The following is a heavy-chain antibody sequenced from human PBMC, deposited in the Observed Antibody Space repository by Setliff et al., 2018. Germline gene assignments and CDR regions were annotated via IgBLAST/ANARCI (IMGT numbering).Heavy chain of an antibody. CDR1: GGSISSYY. D-gene: IGHD6-19*01. CDR2: IYIGGSA. J-gene: IGHJ6*03. Sequence: LSLTCTVSGGSISSYYWSWIRQPAGKGLEWIGHIYIGGSANYNPFLKSRVTMSIDTSKNQFSLKLNSVTAADMAVYYCAREQWLDPPGYYYMDVWAKGTTVTVSS. CDR3: AREQWLDPPGYYYMDV. V-gene: IGHV4-4*07.